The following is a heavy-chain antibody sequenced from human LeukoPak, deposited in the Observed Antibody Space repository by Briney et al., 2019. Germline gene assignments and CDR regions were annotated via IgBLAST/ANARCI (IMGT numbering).Heavy chain of an antibody. V-gene: IGHV4-4*07. CDR3: AREGSSSWYRPGPSYYYCYGMDV. D-gene: IGHD6-13*01. CDR2: IYTSGST. Sequence: SETLSLTCTVSGGSISSYYWSWIRQPAGKGLEWIGRIYTSGSTNYNPSLKSRVTMSVDTSKNQFSLKLSSVTAADTAVYYCAREGSSSWYRPGPSYYYCYGMDVWGQGTTVTVSS. J-gene: IGHJ6*02. CDR1: GGSISSYY.